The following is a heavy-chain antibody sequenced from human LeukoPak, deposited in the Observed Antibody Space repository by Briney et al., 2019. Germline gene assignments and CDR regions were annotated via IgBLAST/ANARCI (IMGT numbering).Heavy chain of an antibody. CDR2: ITGSGDNT. CDR1: GFTFSNYV. V-gene: IGHV3-23*01. Sequence: PGGSLRLSCAASGFTFSNYVMSWVRQAPGKGLEWVSSITGSGDNTYYADSVKGRFTISRDNSKNTLYLQMNSLRAEDTAVYYCAKDSSGWDNWFDPWGQGTLVTVSS. J-gene: IGHJ5*02. CDR3: AKDSSGWDNWFDP. D-gene: IGHD6-19*01.